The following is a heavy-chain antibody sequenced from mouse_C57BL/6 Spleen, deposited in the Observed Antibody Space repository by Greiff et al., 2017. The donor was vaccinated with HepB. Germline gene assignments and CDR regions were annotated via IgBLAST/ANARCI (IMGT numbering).Heavy chain of an antibody. J-gene: IGHJ4*01. CDR2: ISSGSSTI. V-gene: IGHV5-17*01. CDR3: ARRATVVARDYAMDY. CDR1: GFTFSDYG. D-gene: IGHD1-1*01. Sequence: EVQRVESGGGLVKPGGSLKLSCAASGFTFSDYGMHWVRQAPEKGLEWVAYISSGSSTIYYADTVKGRFTISRDNAKNTLFLQMTSLRSEDTAMYYCARRATVVARDYAMDYWGQGTSVTVSS.